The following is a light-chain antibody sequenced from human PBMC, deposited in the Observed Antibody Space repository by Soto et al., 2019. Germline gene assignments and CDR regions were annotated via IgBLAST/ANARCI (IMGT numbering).Light chain of an antibody. CDR1: QSISVW. J-gene: IGKJ5*01. V-gene: IGKV1-5*03. CDR3: QQYNSYPLT. CDR2: KAS. Sequence: DIQMTQSPSTLSASVGDRVTITCRANQSISVWLAWYQQKPGKAPKVLIYKASRLESGVPSRFSGSGSGTEFTLTISSLQPDDFATYYCQQYNSYPLTFGQGTRLEIK.